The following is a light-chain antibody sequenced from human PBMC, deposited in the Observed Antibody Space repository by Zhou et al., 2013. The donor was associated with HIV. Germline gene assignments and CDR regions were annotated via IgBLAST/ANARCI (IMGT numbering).Light chain of an antibody. CDR2: GAS. CDR1: HTISANY. CDR3: QQYHTSPRFT. V-gene: IGKV3-20*01. Sequence: EIVLTQSPGTLSLSPGEGATLSCRASHTISANYLAWYQQKPGQTPRLLIYGASNRDTGIPDRFSGSGSGTDFTLTISRLEPEDFAVYYCQQYHTSPRFTFGPGTKVDIK. J-gene: IGKJ3*01.